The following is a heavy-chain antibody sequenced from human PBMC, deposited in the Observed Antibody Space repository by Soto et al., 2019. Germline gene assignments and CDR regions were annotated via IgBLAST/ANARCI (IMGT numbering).Heavy chain of an antibody. CDR2: ISCESGGT. CDR1: GYTFTGHY. D-gene: IGHD1-1*01. V-gene: IGHV1-2*02. CDR3: GRWRNGQLGVVY. J-gene: IGHJ4*02. Sequence: QVPLVQSGAEVKKPGASVKVSCKASGYTFTGHYIHWVRQAPGQGPEWMGEISCESGGTKYAQKFQGRVTMPRDTSITQAYMELSNLSPDDAAVYYCGRWRNGQLGVVYWGQGTLVTVSS.